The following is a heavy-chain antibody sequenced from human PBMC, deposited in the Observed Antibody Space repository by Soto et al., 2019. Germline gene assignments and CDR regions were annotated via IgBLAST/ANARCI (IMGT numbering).Heavy chain of an antibody. CDR1: GASITSSSFY. CDR2: IYYSGST. D-gene: IGHD3-9*01. Sequence: SETLSLTCTVSGASITSSSFYWGWIRQPPGKGLEWIGIIYYSGSTYYNPSLKSRVTISVDTSKSQFSLNLNSVTAADTSVYYCARGYDILTGPLDYWGPGTLVTVSS. CDR3: ARGYDILTGPLDY. V-gene: IGHV4-39*01. J-gene: IGHJ4*02.